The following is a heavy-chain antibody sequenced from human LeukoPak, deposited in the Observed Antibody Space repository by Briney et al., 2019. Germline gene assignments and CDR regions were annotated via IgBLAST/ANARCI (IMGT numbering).Heavy chain of an antibody. CDR2: IYPGDSDT. D-gene: IGHD3-22*01. V-gene: IGHV5-51*01. Sequence: GESLKISCKGSGYSFTSYWIGWVRQMPGKGLEWMAIIYPGDSDTRYSPSFQGQVTISADKSISTAYLQWSSLKASDTAMYYCARRNYYDSSGYYYAPYYFDYWGQGTLVTVSS. J-gene: IGHJ4*02. CDR3: ARRNYYDSSGYYYAPYYFDY. CDR1: GYSFTSYW.